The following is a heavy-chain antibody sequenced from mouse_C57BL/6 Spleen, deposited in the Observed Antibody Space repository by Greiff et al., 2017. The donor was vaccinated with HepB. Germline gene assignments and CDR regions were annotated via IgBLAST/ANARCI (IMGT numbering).Heavy chain of an antibody. Sequence: VQLQQSGAELVRPGASVKLSCKASGYTFTDYYINWVKQRPGQGLEWIARIYPGSGNTYYNEKFKGKATLTAEKSSSTAYMQLSSLTYEDSAVYFGARGGDEWFAYWGQGTLVTVSA. CDR1: GYTFTDYY. V-gene: IGHV1-76*01. CDR3: ARGGDEWFAY. J-gene: IGHJ3*01. CDR2: IYPGSGNT.